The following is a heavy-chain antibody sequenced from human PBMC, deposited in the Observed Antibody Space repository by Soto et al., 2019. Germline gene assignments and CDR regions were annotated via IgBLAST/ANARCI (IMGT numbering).Heavy chain of an antibody. CDR2: ITSDGDST. Sequence: LRLSCSVSGFTFSKYAMPWVRQAPGKGLEYVSGITSDGDSTWHADSVKDRFTISRDNSTNTLYLQINSLRAEDTAVYYCAKRSAYSSGNFDYWGQGTLVTVSS. V-gene: IGHV3-64*04. CDR1: GFTFSKYA. CDR3: AKRSAYSSGNFDY. J-gene: IGHJ4*02. D-gene: IGHD6-19*01.